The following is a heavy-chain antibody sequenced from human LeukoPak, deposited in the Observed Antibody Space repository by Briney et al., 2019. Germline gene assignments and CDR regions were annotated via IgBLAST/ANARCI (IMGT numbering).Heavy chain of an antibody. V-gene: IGHV4-38-2*02. CDR3: TRAKGNWFDP. CDR1: GYSINSGYY. Sequence: SETLSLTCTVPGYSINSGYYWGWIRPPPGKGLEWIGSIYRTGSTYYKPSLKSRVRMSVDTSKNQFPLELTSVTAADTAVYYCTRAKGNWFDPWGQGTLVTVSS. D-gene: IGHD2/OR15-2a*01. CDR2: IYRTGST. J-gene: IGHJ5*02.